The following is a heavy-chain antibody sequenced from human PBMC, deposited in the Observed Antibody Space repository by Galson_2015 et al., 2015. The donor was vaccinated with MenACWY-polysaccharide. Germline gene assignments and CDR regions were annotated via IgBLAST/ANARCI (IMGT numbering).Heavy chain of an antibody. CDR1: AFDFNKYV. CDR2: ITPTGGTP. J-gene: IGHJ4*02. D-gene: IGHD6-19*01. Sequence: SLRLSCAASAFDFNKYVMNWVRQPPGKGLQWVSSITPTGGTPSYADSVKGRFTISRDNSKNTLYLEMNSLRAEDTAVYYCAKFTTGGWHDEFDYWGQGTLVTVSS. V-gene: IGHV3-23*01. CDR3: AKFTTGGWHDEFDY.